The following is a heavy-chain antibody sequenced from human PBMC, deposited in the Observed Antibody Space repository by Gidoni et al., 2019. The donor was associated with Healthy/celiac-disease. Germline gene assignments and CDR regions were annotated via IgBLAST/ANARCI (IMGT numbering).Heavy chain of an antibody. V-gene: IGHV4-34*01. CDR3: ARLPARSVGY. CDR2: INHSGST. CDR1: GGSFSGYY. J-gene: IGHJ4*02. Sequence: QVQLQQWGAGLLKPSETLSLTCAVYGGSFSGYYWSWIRQPPRKGLEWIGEINHSGSTNYTPSLKSRVTISVDTPKSPFSLKLSSVTAADTAVYYCARLPARSVGYWGQGTLVTVSS. D-gene: IGHD3-3*01.